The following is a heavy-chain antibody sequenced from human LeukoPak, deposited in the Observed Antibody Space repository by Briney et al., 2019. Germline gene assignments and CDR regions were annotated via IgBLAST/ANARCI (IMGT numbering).Heavy chain of an antibody. Sequence: LGESLKISCKGSGYSFANNRIGWVRQMPGKGLEWMGVIYPVDSDTRYSPSFEGQVTFSADKSITTAYLQWSSLKASDTAMYYCARRGSSSEIDYWGQGTLVTVSS. CDR1: GYSFANNR. CDR2: IYPVDSDT. CDR3: ARRGSSSEIDY. D-gene: IGHD6-6*01. J-gene: IGHJ4*02. V-gene: IGHV5-51*01.